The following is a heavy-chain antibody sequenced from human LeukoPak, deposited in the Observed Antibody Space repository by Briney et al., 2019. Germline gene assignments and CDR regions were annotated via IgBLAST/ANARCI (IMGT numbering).Heavy chain of an antibody. J-gene: IGHJ1*01. D-gene: IGHD1-26*01. Sequence: GGSLRLSSAASGFTFSSYSMNWVRQAPGKGLEWVSSISSSSSYIYYADSVKGRFTISRDNAKNSLYLQMNSLRAEDTAVYYCARDYPSGSYTEYFQHWGQGTLVTVSS. CDR2: ISSSSSYI. CDR3: ARDYPSGSYTEYFQH. CDR1: GFTFSSYS. V-gene: IGHV3-21*01.